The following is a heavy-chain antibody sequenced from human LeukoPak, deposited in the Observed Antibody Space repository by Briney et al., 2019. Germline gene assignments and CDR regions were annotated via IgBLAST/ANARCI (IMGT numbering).Heavy chain of an antibody. CDR2: IYYRGST. J-gene: IGHJ6*03. CDR3: ARESVFWSGYYPSPYYYYYMEV. D-gene: IGHD3-3*01. Sequence: PSGTLSLTCTVSGGSISSYYWSWIRQPPGKGLEWIGYIYYRGSTNYNPSLKSRVTISVDTSKNQFSLKLSSVTAADTAVYYCARESVFWSGYYPSPYYYYYMEVWGKGTTVTVSS. V-gene: IGHV4-59*01. CDR1: GGSISSYY.